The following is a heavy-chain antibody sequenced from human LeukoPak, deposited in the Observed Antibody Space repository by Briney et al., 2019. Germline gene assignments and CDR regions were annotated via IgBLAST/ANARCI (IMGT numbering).Heavy chain of an antibody. Sequence: PGGSLRLSCAASGFTFSSYEMNWVRQAPGKGLEWVSYISSSGSTIYYADSVKGRFTISRDNAKNSLYLQMNSLRAEDTAVYYSARDVAVTTDRTYYYGMDVWGQGTTVTVSS. D-gene: IGHD4-17*01. CDR1: GFTFSSYE. CDR3: ARDVAVTTDRTYYYGMDV. V-gene: IGHV3-48*03. CDR2: ISSSGSTI. J-gene: IGHJ6*02.